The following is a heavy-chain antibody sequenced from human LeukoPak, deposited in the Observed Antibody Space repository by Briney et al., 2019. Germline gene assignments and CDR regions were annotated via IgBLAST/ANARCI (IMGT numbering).Heavy chain of an antibody. CDR3: ARDLSGPLDY. V-gene: IGHV3-66*01. Sequence: PGGSLRLSCAASGFTVSHNYMSWVRQAPGKGLEWVSVIYSGGSTNYADSVKGRFTISRDSSKNTLYLQMNSLRAEDTAVYYCARDLSGPLDYWGQGTLVTVSS. CDR2: IYSGGST. J-gene: IGHJ4*02. CDR1: GFTVSHNY. D-gene: IGHD5-12*01.